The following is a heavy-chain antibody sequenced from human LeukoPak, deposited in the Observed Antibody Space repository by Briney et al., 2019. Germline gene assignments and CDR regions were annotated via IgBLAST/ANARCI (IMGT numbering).Heavy chain of an antibody. Sequence: PSETLSLTCAVSGGSVSHSNWWTWVRQSPGKGLEWIGEVHPSEGTNYNPSLKSRVTISVDTSKNQFSLKLSSVTAADTAVYYCARFRIGKTYYYDSSGYPDAFDIWGQGTMVTVSS. CDR3: ARFRIGKTYYYDSSGYPDAFDI. D-gene: IGHD3-22*01. CDR2: VHPSEGT. V-gene: IGHV4-4*02. CDR1: GGSVSHSNW. J-gene: IGHJ3*02.